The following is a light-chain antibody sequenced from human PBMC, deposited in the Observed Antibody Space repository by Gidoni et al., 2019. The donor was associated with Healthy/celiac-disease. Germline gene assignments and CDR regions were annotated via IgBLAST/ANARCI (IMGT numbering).Light chain of an antibody. J-gene: IGKJ3*01. CDR2: AAS. Sequence: DIQMTQSPSSLSASVGDRVTITCRASQSISSYLNLYQQKPGKAPKLLIYAASSLQSGVPSRFSGSGSGTDFTLTISSLQPEDFATYYCQQSYSTPRIFTFGPGTKVDIK. CDR1: QSISSY. V-gene: IGKV1-39*01. CDR3: QQSYSTPRIFT.